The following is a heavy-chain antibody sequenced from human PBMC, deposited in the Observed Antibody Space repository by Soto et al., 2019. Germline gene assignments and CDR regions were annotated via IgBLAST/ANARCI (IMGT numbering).Heavy chain of an antibody. CDR1: GYTFTSYA. Sequence: QVQLVQSGAEVKKPGASVKVSCKASGYTFTSYAMHWVRQAPGQRLEWMGWINAGNGNTKYSQKFQGRVTITRDTSASTAYMELSSLRSEDTAEYYCASDVIVVVVAAVGDGMDVWGQGTTVTVSS. J-gene: IGHJ6*02. CDR2: INAGNGNT. V-gene: IGHV1-3*01. CDR3: ASDVIVVVVAAVGDGMDV. D-gene: IGHD2-15*01.